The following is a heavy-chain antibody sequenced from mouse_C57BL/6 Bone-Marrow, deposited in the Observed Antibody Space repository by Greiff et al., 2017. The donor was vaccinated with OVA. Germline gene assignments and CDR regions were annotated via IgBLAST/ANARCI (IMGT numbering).Heavy chain of an antibody. CDR3: ARGDGYYSAWFAY. V-gene: IGHV5-17*01. CDR2: ISSGSSTI. D-gene: IGHD2-3*01. Sequence: VQLKESGGGLVKPGGSLKLSCAASGFTFSDYGMHWVRQAPEKGLEWVAYISSGSSTIYYADTVKGRFTISRDNAKNTLFLQMTSLRSEDTAMYYCARGDGYYSAWFAYWGQGTLVTVSA. J-gene: IGHJ3*01. CDR1: GFTFSDYG.